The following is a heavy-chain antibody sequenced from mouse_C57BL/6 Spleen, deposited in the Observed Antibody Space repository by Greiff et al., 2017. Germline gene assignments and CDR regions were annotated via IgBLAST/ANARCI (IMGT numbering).Heavy chain of an antibody. Sequence: VQLQQSGPELVKPGASVKISCKASGYSFTDYNMNWVKQSNGKSLEWIGVINPNYGTTSYNQKFKGKATLTVDQSSSTAYLQLNSLTSADCAVYYCARGGNWAYAMDYWGQGTSVTVSS. CDR2: INPNYGTT. V-gene: IGHV1-39*01. CDR3: ARGGNWAYAMDY. D-gene: IGHD4-1*01. CDR1: GYSFTDYN. J-gene: IGHJ4*01.